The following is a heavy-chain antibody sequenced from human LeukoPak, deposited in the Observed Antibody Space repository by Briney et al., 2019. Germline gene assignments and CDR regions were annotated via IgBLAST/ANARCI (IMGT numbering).Heavy chain of an antibody. J-gene: IGHJ4*02. Sequence: GESLKIPCKASGYSFISCWIGWVRQMPGKGLEWMGFIYPADSDTRYSPSFQGQVTISADKSISTAYPQWSSLKASDTAMYYCARWTTVTTSTSGYLDYWGQGTLVSVSS. V-gene: IGHV5-51*01. D-gene: IGHD4-17*01. CDR3: ARWTTVTTSTSGYLDY. CDR1: GYSFISCW. CDR2: IYPADSDT.